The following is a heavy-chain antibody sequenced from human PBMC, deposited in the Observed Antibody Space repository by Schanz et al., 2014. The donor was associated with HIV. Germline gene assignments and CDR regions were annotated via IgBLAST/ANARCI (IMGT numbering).Heavy chain of an antibody. V-gene: IGHV1-46*01. CDR3: ARAPYTSGWYGVDY. CDR1: GFTLTSYY. D-gene: IGHD6-19*01. CDR2: INPSGGRT. Sequence: QVQMVQSAAEVKKPGASVKLSCKASGFTLTSYYIHWVRQAPGQGLEWMGIINPSGGRTHYAQKFQGRVAMTSDTSTSTVYMEMTSLRSEDTAVYYCARAPYTSGWYGVDYWGQGTLVTVSS. J-gene: IGHJ4*02.